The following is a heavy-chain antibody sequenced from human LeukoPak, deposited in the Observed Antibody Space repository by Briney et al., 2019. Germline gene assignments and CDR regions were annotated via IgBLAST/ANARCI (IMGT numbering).Heavy chain of an antibody. V-gene: IGHV4-4*07. Sequence: SETLSLTCTVSGGSISSYYWSWIRQPAGKGLEWIGRIYTSGSTNYNPSLKSRVTVSVDTSKNQFSLKLSSVTAADTAVYYCASEYSSGYADAFDIWGQGTMVTVSS. D-gene: IGHD6-19*01. CDR1: GGSISSYY. CDR2: IYTSGST. J-gene: IGHJ3*02. CDR3: ASEYSSGYADAFDI.